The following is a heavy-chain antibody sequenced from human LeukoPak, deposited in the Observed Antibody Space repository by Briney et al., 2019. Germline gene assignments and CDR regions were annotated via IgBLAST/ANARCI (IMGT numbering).Heavy chain of an antibody. CDR3: ARALCSSTSCYYYYGMDV. J-gene: IGHJ6*04. D-gene: IGHD2-2*01. V-gene: IGHV4-59*01. CDR1: GCSISSYY. Sequence: SETLSLTCTVSGCSISSYYWSWIRQPPGKGLEWIGYIYYSGSTNYNPSLKSRVTISVDTSKNQFSLKLSSVTAADTAVYYCARALCSSTSCYYYYGMDVWGKGTTVTVSS. CDR2: IYYSGST.